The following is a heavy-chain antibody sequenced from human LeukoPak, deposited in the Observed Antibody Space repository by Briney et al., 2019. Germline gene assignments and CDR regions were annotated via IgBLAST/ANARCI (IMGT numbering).Heavy chain of an antibody. CDR1: GFTFSSHW. CDR2: IKQDGSEK. D-gene: IGHD7-27*01. CDR3: ARNWGPHFDY. J-gene: IGHJ4*02. V-gene: IGHV3-7*01. Sequence: GGSLRLSCAASGFTFSSHWMSWVRQAPGKGLEWVANIKQDGSEKYYVDSVKGRFTISRDNAKNSLYLQMNSLRAEDTAVYYCARNWGPHFDYWGQGTLVTVSS.